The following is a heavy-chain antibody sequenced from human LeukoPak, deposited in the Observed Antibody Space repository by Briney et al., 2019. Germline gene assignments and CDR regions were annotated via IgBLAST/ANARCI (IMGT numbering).Heavy chain of an antibody. CDR3: ARDRYVGTTTAGDSDS. V-gene: IGHV3-11*01. D-gene: IGHD1-26*01. CDR2: IGSSGSTI. Sequence: GGSLRLSCAASGFTFSGYYMSWIRQAPGKGLEWVSYIGSSGSTIYYADSAKGRFTISRDNAKNSLYLQMNSLRAEDTAVYYCARDRYVGTTTAGDSDSWGQGTLVTVSS. CDR1: GFTFSGYY. J-gene: IGHJ4*02.